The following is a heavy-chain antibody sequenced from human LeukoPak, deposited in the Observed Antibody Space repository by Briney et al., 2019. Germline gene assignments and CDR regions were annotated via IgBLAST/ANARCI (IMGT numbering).Heavy chain of an antibody. J-gene: IGHJ4*02. D-gene: IGHD3-9*01. CDR2: ISYDGSNK. CDR3: ARNTYYDILTGYLTPHFDY. V-gene: IGHV3-30-3*01. Sequence: GGSLRLSCAASGFTFSSYAMHWVRQAPGKGLEWVAVISYDGSNKYYADSVKGRFTISRDNSKNTLYLQMNSLRAEDTAVYYCARNTYYDILTGYLTPHFDYWGQGTLVTVSS. CDR1: GFTFSSYA.